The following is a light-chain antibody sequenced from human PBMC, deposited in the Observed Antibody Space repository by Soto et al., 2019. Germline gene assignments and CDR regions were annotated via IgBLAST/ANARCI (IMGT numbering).Light chain of an antibody. CDR1: QSVSSSY. Sequence: EIVLTQSPGTLSLSPGERATLSCRASQSVSSSYLAWYQQKPGQAPRLLIYGASSRATGIPDRFSGSGSGTDFTLTSSRREPEDFAVYYCQQYCSSPPYTFGQGTKLEIK. CDR3: QQYCSSPPYT. J-gene: IGKJ2*01. CDR2: GAS. V-gene: IGKV3-20*01.